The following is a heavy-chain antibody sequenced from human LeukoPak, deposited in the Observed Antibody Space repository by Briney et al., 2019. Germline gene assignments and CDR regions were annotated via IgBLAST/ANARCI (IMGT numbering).Heavy chain of an antibody. J-gene: IGHJ4*01. D-gene: IGHD6-19*01. CDR1: GFTFSSYE. CDR3: ARGRYSSGWLFDY. V-gene: IGHV3-48*03. CDR2: ISSSGSTI. Sequence: GGSLRLSCAASGFTFSSYEMNWVRQAPGKGLEWVSYISSSGSTIYYADSVKGRFTISRDNAKNSLYLQMNSLRAEDTAVYYCARGRYSSGWLFDYWGHGTLVTVSS.